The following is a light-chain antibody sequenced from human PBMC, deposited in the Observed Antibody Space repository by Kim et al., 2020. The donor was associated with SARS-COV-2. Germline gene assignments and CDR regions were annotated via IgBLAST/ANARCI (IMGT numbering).Light chain of an antibody. Sequence: ENVLTQSPGTLSLSPGERAILSCRASQSISSSYLAWYQQKPGQAPRLLIYGASTRATGIPARFSGSGSGTEFTLTISSLQSEDFAVYYCHQYNDWPPYTFGQGTKLEI. J-gene: IGKJ2*01. CDR2: GAS. CDR1: QSISSSY. V-gene: IGKV3-15*01. CDR3: HQYNDWPPYT.